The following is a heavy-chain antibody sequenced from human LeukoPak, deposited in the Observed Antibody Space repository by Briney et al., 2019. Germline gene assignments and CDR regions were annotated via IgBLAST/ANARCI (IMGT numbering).Heavy chain of an antibody. Sequence: ASVKVSCKASGYTFTGYYMHWVRQAPGQGLEWMGWINPNSGGTNYAQKFQGRVTMTRDSSTSTVYMELSRLKSDDTATYYCARKLVGATHPLEYWGQGTLVTVSS. V-gene: IGHV1-2*02. D-gene: IGHD1-26*01. CDR3: ARKLVGATHPLEY. CDR2: INPNSGGT. CDR1: GYTFTGYY. J-gene: IGHJ4*02.